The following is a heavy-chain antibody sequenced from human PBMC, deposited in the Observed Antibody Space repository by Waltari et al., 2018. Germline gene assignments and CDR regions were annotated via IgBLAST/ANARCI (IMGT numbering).Heavy chain of an antibody. D-gene: IGHD3-3*01. Sequence: QMQLVQSGAEVTQPGASVKVSCKASGYPFGDYDINWVRQATGHGLEWMGWINPKSGNTVSAQNFQDRVTITRDPSTSTVYMELSSLRSDDAAVYYCARVHYDFWSGYYIWGQGTLVTVPS. CDR2: INPKSGNT. J-gene: IGHJ4*02. V-gene: IGHV1-8*02. CDR1: GYPFGDYD. CDR3: ARVHYDFWSGYYI.